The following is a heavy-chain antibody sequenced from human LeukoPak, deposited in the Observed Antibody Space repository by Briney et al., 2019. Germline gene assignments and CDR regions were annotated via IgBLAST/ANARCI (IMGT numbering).Heavy chain of an antibody. CDR3: ARDAPYSNYQTIDY. V-gene: IGHV1-2*02. D-gene: IGHD4-11*01. CDR2: INPNSGGT. Sequence: ASVKVSCKASGYTFTGYYMHWVRQAPGQGLEWMGWINPNSGGTNYAQKFQGRVTVTRDTSISTAYMELSRLRSDDTAVYYCARDAPYSNYQTIDYWGQGTLVTVSS. CDR1: GYTFTGYY. J-gene: IGHJ4*02.